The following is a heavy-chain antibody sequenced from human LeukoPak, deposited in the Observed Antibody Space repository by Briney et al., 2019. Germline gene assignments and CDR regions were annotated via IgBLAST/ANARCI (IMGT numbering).Heavy chain of an antibody. CDR1: GLAFSSYG. J-gene: IGHJ4*02. D-gene: IGHD6-13*01. CDR3: AGRAAAFYFDY. V-gene: IGHV3-30*02. CDR2: MQYDGSQI. Sequence: GGSLRLSCTASGLAFSSYGMHWARQASGKGLEWVAFMQYDGSQIYYVDSVKGRFTISRDNSKNALYLQMNSLRPEDTAIYYCAGRAAAFYFDYWGQGTLVTVSS.